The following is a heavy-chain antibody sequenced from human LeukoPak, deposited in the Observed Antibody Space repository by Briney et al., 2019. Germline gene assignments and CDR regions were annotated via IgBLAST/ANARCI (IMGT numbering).Heavy chain of an antibody. V-gene: IGHV3-48*01. CDR3: ARDHVGGDYDYYGMDV. Sequence: GSLRLSCAASGFTFNDHSMNWVRQAPGKGLQWVSYISSGGSTIYYADSVKGRFTISRDNAKNSLYLQMNSLRAEDTAIYYCARDHVGGDYDYYGMDVWGQGTTVTVSS. CDR1: GFTFNDHS. J-gene: IGHJ6*02. CDR2: ISSGGSTI. D-gene: IGHD2-21*01.